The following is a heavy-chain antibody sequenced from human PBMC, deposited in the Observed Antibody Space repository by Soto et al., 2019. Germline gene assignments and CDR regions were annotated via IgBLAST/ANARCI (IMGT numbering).Heavy chain of an antibody. V-gene: IGHV3-9*01. D-gene: IGHD6-19*01. Sequence: EVQLVESGGGIVEPGRSLRLSCAASGFSFDNFAMHWVRQAPGKGLVWVSSISSNSGNIGYADSVKGRFTVSRDNAKNSLYLEINSLRVEDTALYYCAQGGSSSWLRDGLHIWGQGTMVTASS. CDR1: GFSFDNFA. CDR2: ISSNSGNI. J-gene: IGHJ3*02. CDR3: AQGGSSSWLRDGLHI.